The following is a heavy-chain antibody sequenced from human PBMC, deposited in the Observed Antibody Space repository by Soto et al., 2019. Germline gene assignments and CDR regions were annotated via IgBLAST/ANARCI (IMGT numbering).Heavy chain of an antibody. J-gene: IGHJ6*03. D-gene: IGHD5-12*01. Sequence: QVQLVQSGAEVRKPGASVTVSCRSSGDSFNDYYIHWVRQAPGQGFGWMGWLNPNGGVTKYAQKFQGWVSVTRNTSIRTVYMQLSRIRSADTAVYYCARESGGATATLDYYYFYMDVWGTGTTVTVSS. V-gene: IGHV1-2*04. CDR3: ARESGGATATLDYYYFYMDV. CDR1: GDSFNDYY. CDR2: LNPNGGVT.